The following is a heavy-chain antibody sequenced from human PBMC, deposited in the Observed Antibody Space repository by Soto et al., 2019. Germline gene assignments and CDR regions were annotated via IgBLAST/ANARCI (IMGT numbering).Heavy chain of an antibody. J-gene: IGHJ4*02. CDR3: ARGYWGGGSCCTLLHY. CDR1: GFTFSSYW. V-gene: IGHV3-74*01. D-gene: IGHD2-15*01. Sequence: GGSLRLSCAASGFTFSSYWMHWVRQAPGKGLVWVSRINSDGSSTNYADSVKGRFTISRDNAKNTLSLQMNGLRAEDTAVYYCARGYWGGGSCCTLLHYWGQGTLVTAPQ. CDR2: INSDGSST.